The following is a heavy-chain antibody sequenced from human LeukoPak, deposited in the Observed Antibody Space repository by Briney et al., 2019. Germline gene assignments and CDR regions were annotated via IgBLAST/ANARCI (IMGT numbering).Heavy chain of an antibody. Sequence: PSETLSLTCTVSGGSISSSNYCWAWIRQPPGKGLEWIASVYYTGTTYYNPSLKSRVTISVDTSKNQFSLKLSSVTAADTAVYYCARDRAIDILTGYFRPPLVDRGTVGFDPWGQGTLVTVSS. V-gene: IGHV4-39*07. CDR2: VYYTGTT. CDR1: GGSISSSNYC. CDR3: ARDRAIDILTGYFRPPLVDRGTVGFDP. D-gene: IGHD3-9*01. J-gene: IGHJ5*02.